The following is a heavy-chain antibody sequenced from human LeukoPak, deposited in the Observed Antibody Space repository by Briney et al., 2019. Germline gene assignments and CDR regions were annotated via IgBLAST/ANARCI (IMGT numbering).Heavy chain of an antibody. CDR3: SGGIVGATTYYYYMDV. D-gene: IGHD1-26*01. CDR1: GGSISSYS. J-gene: IGHJ6*03. Sequence: SETLSLTCTVSGGSISSYSWSWLRQPAGQGLEWIGRIYTSGSTNYNPSLKSRVTMSVDTSKNQYSLKLSSVTAADTAVYYFSGGIVGATTYYYYMDVWGKGTTVTVSS. V-gene: IGHV4-4*07. CDR2: IYTSGST.